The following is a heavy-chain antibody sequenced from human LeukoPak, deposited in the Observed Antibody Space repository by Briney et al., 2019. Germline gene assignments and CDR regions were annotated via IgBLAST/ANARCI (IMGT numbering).Heavy chain of an antibody. Sequence: PGGSLRLSCAASGFTFSSYSMNWVRQAPGKGLEWVSSISSSSSYIYYADSVKGRFTISRDNAKNSLYLQMNSLRAEDTAVYYCASGTGSYFWYYFDYWGQGTLVTVSS. V-gene: IGHV3-21*04. CDR2: ISSSSSYI. CDR1: GFTFSSYS. J-gene: IGHJ4*02. CDR3: ASGTGSYFWYYFDY. D-gene: IGHD1-26*01.